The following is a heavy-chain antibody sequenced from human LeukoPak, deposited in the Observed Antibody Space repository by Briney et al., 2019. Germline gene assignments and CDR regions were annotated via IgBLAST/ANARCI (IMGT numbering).Heavy chain of an antibody. J-gene: IGHJ4*02. V-gene: IGHV3-15*01. Sequence: PGGSLRLSCAASGFTFSNAWMGWVRQAPGKGLEWVGRIKSKTDGGTTDYAAPVKGRFTISRDDSKNTLYLQMNSLKTEDTAVYYCTTRYEAAAGGGHFDYWGQGTLVTVSS. CDR2: IKSKTDGGTT. D-gene: IGHD6-13*01. CDR1: GFTFSNAW. CDR3: TTRYEAAAGGGHFDY.